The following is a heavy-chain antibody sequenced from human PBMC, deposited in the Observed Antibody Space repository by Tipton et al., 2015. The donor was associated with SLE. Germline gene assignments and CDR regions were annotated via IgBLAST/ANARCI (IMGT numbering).Heavy chain of an antibody. V-gene: IGHV3-23*01. Sequence: GSLRLSCAASGFTFSSYAMSWVRQAPGKGLEWVSGISGSGGRTYYADSVKGRFTISRDNSKNTVYLQMNSLRAEDTAVYYCARADYSTSYNWFDPWGQGTLVTVSS. CDR1: GFTFSSYA. CDR2: ISGSGGRT. J-gene: IGHJ5*02. CDR3: ARADYSTSYNWFDP. D-gene: IGHD4-11*01.